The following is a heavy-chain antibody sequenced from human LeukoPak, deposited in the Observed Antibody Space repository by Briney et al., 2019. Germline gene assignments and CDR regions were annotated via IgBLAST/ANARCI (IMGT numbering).Heavy chain of an antibody. CDR2: MNPNSGNT. CDR3: SRRCSAYDFWSSYYWGDNSLINWFDP. Sequence: ASVKVSCKASGYTFTSYDINWVRQATGQGLEWMGWMNPNSGNTGYAQKFQGRVTMTRNTSISTAYMELSSLRSEDTAVYYCSRRCSAYDFWSSYYWGDNSLINWFDPSGQGTLVTVSS. CDR1: GYTFTSYD. V-gene: IGHV1-8*01. J-gene: IGHJ5*02. D-gene: IGHD3-3*01.